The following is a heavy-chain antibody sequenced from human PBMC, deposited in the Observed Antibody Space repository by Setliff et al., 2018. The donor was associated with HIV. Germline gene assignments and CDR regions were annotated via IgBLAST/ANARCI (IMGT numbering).Heavy chain of an antibody. D-gene: IGHD2-2*01. CDR2: IYYSGST. V-gene: IGHV4-39*07. J-gene: IGHJ6*03. Sequence: SETLSLTCTVSGGSISSSNYYWGWIRQPPGKGLEWIGSIYYSGSTYYNPSLKSRVIISLDTSKNQFSLKVGSVTAADTAVYYCARGGPSVPCTSVSCPPYYYMDVWGKGATVTVSS. CDR1: GGSISSSNYY. CDR3: ARGGPSVPCTSVSCPPYYYMDV.